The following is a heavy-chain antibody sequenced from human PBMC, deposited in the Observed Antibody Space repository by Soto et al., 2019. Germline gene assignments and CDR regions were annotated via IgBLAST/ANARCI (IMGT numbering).Heavy chain of an antibody. Sequence: EVQLLESGGGLVQPGGSLRLSCAASGFTFSNYAVTWVRQAPGKGLEWVSTISGSGGSTYYADSVKGRFTISRDNSKNQLYLQMDSLRGEDTAVYYCAKDHGSSWYEIDYWGQGTLVTVSS. J-gene: IGHJ4*02. CDR2: ISGSGGST. V-gene: IGHV3-23*01. D-gene: IGHD6-13*01. CDR1: GFTFSNYA. CDR3: AKDHGSSWYEIDY.